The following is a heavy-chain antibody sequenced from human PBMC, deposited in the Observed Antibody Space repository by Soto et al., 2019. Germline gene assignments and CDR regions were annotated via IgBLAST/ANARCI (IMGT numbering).Heavy chain of an antibody. CDR2: IYYSGNT. CDR3: ARRYGWAFDI. CDR1: GGSISSYS. J-gene: IGHJ3*02. V-gene: IGHV4-59*08. D-gene: IGHD3-16*01. Sequence: SETLSLTCTVSGGSISSYSWSWIRQPPGKGLKRIGYIYYSGNTNYNPSLKSRVTISVDTSKNQFSLKLSSVTAADTAVYYCARRYGWAFDIWGQGTMVTVS.